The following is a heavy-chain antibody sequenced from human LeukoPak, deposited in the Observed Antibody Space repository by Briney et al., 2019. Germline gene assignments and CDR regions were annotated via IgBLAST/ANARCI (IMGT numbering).Heavy chain of an antibody. V-gene: IGHV1-18*01. J-gene: IGHJ4*02. D-gene: IGHD3-16*02. CDR1: GYTFTSYG. CDR2: ISAYNGNT. Sequence: ASVNVSCKASGYTFTSYGISWVRQAPGQGLEWMGWISAYNGNTNYAQKLQGRVTMTTDTSTSTAYMELRSLRSDDTAVYYCARDGTYYDYVWGSYRYSSFDYWGQGTLVTVSS. CDR3: ARDGTYYDYVWGSYRYSSFDY.